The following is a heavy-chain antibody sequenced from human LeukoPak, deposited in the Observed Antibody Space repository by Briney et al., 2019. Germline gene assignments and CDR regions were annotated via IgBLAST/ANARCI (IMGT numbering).Heavy chain of an antibody. CDR2: IYPDDSDT. CDR1: GYIFTTHW. J-gene: IGHJ4*02. D-gene: IGHD2-21*01. V-gene: IGHV5-51*01. Sequence: GESLKISCKASGYIFTTHWLGWVRRMPGKGLEWMGMIYPDDSDTRYNPSFQGQVTISADKSISTAYLQWSSLKASDTAMYYCARQPLAYCGGDCSREFDYWGQGTLVTVSS. CDR3: ARQPLAYCGGDCSREFDY.